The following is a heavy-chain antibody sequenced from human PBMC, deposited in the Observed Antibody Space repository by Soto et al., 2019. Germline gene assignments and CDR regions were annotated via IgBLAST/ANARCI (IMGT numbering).Heavy chain of an antibody. J-gene: IGHJ5*02. CDR2: ISAYNGNT. Sequence: GASVKVSCKASGYTFTSYGISWVRQAPGQGLEWMGWISAYNGNTNYAQKLQGRVTMTTDTSTSTAYMELRSLRSDDTAVYYCARLGYCSSTSCVRVVDPWGQGTLVTVSS. CDR3: ARLGYCSSTSCVRVVDP. D-gene: IGHD2-2*01. V-gene: IGHV1-18*01. CDR1: GYTFTSYG.